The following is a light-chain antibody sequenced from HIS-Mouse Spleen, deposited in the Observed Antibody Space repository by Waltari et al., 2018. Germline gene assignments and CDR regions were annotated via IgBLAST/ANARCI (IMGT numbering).Light chain of an antibody. V-gene: IGKV4-1*01. J-gene: IGKJ4*01. CDR1: QSFLYSSNYKNY. CDR2: WAY. Sequence: DIVMIQAPDSLAVSLGERATINCKSSQSFLYSSNYKNYLAWYQQKPGQPRTLLIYWAYTQESGLPDRFIGSGSGTDFTLPISSLPAEDVAVYFFQQYYSTPLTFGGGTKVEIK. CDR3: QQYYSTPLT.